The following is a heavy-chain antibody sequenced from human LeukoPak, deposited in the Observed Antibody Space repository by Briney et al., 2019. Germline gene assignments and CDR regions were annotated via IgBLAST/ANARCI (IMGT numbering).Heavy chain of an antibody. D-gene: IGHD6-6*01. V-gene: IGHV3-48*04. Sequence: GGSLRLSCAASGITFINYAMNWVRQAPGKGLEWLSYISSSGNTIFYADSVRGRFTISRDNAKNSLYLQMNSLRAEDTAVYYCARDQKISSASWFDPWGQGTLVTVSS. J-gene: IGHJ5*02. CDR3: ARDQKISSASWFDP. CDR1: GITFINYA. CDR2: ISSSGNTI.